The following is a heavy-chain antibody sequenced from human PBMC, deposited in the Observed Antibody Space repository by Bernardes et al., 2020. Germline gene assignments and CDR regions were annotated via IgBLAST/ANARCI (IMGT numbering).Heavy chain of an antibody. Sequence: GGSLRLSCAASGFTFTNYVMSWVRQAPGKGLEWVSDISGSGGSTYYADSVKGRFTISRDSSKNTLYLQMNSLRDEDTAVYYCAKVGTGRYYYFDFWSQGTLVTVSS. V-gene: IGHV3-23*01. D-gene: IGHD3-10*01. CDR1: GFTFTNYV. J-gene: IGHJ4*02. CDR3: AKVGTGRYYYFDF. CDR2: ISGSGGST.